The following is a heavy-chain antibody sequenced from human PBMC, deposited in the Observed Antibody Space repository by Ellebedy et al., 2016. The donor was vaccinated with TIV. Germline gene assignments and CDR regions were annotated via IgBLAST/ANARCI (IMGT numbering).Heavy chain of an antibody. CDR3: ARGISGWSQVVWFDP. J-gene: IGHJ5*02. D-gene: IGHD6-19*01. Sequence: AASVKVSCKASGYTFTSYDINWVRQATGQGLEWMGWMNPNSGNTGYAQRFQGRVTMTRNTSISTAYMELSSLRSEDTAVYYCARGISGWSQVVWFDPWGQGTLVTVSS. CDR1: GYTFTSYD. CDR2: MNPNSGNT. V-gene: IGHV1-8*01.